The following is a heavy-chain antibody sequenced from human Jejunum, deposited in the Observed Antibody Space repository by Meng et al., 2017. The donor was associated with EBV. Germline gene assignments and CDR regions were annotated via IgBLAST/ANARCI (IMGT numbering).Heavy chain of an antibody. CDR1: GFSLTTRPVG. J-gene: IGHJ4*02. CDR3: AHRRDYDGAWNEGCFDY. D-gene: IGHD1-1*01. V-gene: IGHV2-5*02. CDR2: IYWDDDK. Sequence: QITLKESGPALVELXXXXPLXXPXXGFSLTTRPVGVGWIRQPPGEALEWLALIYWDDDKRYSPSLRSRLTVNKDTSKNQVVLTMTNMDPMDTATYYCAHRRDYDGAWNEGCFDYWGQGILVTVSS.